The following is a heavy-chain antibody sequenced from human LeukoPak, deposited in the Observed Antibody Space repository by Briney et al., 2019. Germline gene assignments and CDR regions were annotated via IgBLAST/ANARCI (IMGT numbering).Heavy chain of an antibody. Sequence: PGRSLRLSCAASGFTFSSYGMHWVRQAPGKGLEWVAVISYDGSNEYYADSVKGRFTISRDNSKNTLYLQMNSLRAEDTAVYYCAKDLYFYYFDYWGQGTLVTVSS. V-gene: IGHV3-30*18. D-gene: IGHD2/OR15-2a*01. CDR2: ISYDGSNE. J-gene: IGHJ4*02. CDR3: AKDLYFYYFDY. CDR1: GFTFSSYG.